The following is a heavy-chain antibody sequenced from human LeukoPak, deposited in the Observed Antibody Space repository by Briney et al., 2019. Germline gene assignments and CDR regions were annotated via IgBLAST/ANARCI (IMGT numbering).Heavy chain of an antibody. J-gene: IGHJ4*02. V-gene: IGHV4-30-2*01. CDR1: GGSISSGGYY. D-gene: IGHD2-2*01. CDR2: IYHSGST. Sequence: PSETLSLTCTVSGGSISSGGYYWSWIRQPPGKGLEWIGYIYHSGSTYYNPSLKSRVTISVDRSKNQFSLKLSSVTAADTAVYYCAREAGDCSSTSCYRWGQGTLVTVSS. CDR3: AREAGDCSSTSCYR.